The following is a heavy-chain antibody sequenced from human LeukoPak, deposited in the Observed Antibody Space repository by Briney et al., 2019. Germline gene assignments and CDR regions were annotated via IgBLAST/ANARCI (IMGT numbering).Heavy chain of an antibody. Sequence: PSETLSLTCTVSGYSLSSGYYWGWIRQPPGKGLEWIGSIYHSGSTYYNPSLKRRDTISVDTSKNQFSLKLSSVTAADTAVYYCASEGIGYYYMDVWGKGTTVTVSS. J-gene: IGHJ6*03. D-gene: IGHD2-15*01. CDR1: GYSLSSGYY. CDR3: ASEGIGYYYMDV. V-gene: IGHV4-38-2*02. CDR2: IYHSGST.